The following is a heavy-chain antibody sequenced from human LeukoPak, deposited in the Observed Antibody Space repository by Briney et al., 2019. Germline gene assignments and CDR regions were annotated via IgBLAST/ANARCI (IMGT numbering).Heavy chain of an antibody. D-gene: IGHD3-10*01. V-gene: IGHV4-59*01. Sequence: SETLSLTCTVSGGSISTYYWSWIRQPPGKGLEWIGYIYYSGSTNSNPSLSGRVTMSVDTSKNQFSLKLTSVTAADTAVYYCARDHYGSGLFDYWGQGSLVTVSS. CDR2: IYYSGST. J-gene: IGHJ4*02. CDR1: GGSISTYY. CDR3: ARDHYGSGLFDY.